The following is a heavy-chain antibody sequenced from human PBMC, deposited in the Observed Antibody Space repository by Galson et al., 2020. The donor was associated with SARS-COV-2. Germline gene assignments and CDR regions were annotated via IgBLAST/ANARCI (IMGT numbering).Heavy chain of an antibody. D-gene: IGHD3-3*01. CDR1: GASVTGTTYY. J-gene: IGHJ4*02. CDR3: AGYDFWSASYS. V-gene: IGHV4-61*09. Sequence: SETLSLTCTVSGASVTGTTYYWNWMRQPAGKGLEWIGHIYSSGSANYNPSLKSRATISVDTSKSHFSLKLSSVTAADTAVYYCAGYDFWSASYSWGQGTLVTVSS. CDR2: IYSSGSA.